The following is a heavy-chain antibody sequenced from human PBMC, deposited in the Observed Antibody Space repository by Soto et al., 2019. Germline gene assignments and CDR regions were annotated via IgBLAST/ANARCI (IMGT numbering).Heavy chain of an antibody. D-gene: IGHD6-13*01. CDR2: ISGSGGST. CDR3: AKDQIEAASRYWYFDL. Sequence: PGGSLRLSCAASGFTFSSYAMSWVRQAPGKGLEWVSAISGSGGSTYYADSVKGRFTISRDNSKNTLYLQMNSLRAEDTAVYYCAKDQIEAASRYWYFDLWGRGTLVTVSS. J-gene: IGHJ2*01. CDR1: GFTFSSYA. V-gene: IGHV3-23*01.